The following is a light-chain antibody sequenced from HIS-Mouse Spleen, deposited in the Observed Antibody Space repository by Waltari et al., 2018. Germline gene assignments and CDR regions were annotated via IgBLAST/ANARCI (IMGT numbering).Light chain of an antibody. CDR2: KDS. CDR1: ALPKQY. CDR3: QSADSSGTGWV. Sequence: SYELTQPPSVSVSPGQTARITCSGDALPKQYAYWYQQKPGQAPVMVIYKDSERHSGIPERFSGSSSGTTGTLTISGVQAEDEADYYCQSADSSGTGWVFGGGTKLTVL. V-gene: IGLV3-25*03. J-gene: IGLJ3*02.